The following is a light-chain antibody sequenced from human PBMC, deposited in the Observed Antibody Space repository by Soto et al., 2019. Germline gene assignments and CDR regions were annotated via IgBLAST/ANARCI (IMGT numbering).Light chain of an antibody. Sequence: QSVLTQPASVSGSPGQSITISCTGTSSDIGGFNYVSWYQQHPGTAPKLILYEVSTRPSGISNRFSGSKSGNTASLTISGLQAADEADYYCSSYTTTSTLGVFGGGTKLTVL. J-gene: IGLJ3*02. CDR3: SSYTTTSTLGV. CDR1: SSDIGGFNY. V-gene: IGLV2-14*01. CDR2: EVS.